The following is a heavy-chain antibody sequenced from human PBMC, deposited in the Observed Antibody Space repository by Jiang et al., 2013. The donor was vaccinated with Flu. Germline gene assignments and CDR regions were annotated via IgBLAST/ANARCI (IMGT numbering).Heavy chain of an antibody. CDR2: INPSGGST. J-gene: IGHJ4*02. CDR1: GYTFTSYY. CDR3: ARGWAGGGPYFDY. Sequence: GYTFTSYYIHWVRQAPGQGLEWMGIINPSGGSTSYAQKFQGRVTMTRDTSTSTVYMELSSLRSEDTAVYYCARGWAGGGPYFDYWGQGTLVTVSS. V-gene: IGHV1-46*01. D-gene: IGHD1-26*01.